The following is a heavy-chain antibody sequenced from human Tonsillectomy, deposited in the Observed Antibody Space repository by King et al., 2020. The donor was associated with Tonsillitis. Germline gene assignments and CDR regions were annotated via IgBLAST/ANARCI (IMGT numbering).Heavy chain of an antibody. CDR2: ISGDGGST. D-gene: IGHD6-13*01. J-gene: IGHJ4*02. CDR3: AKDMRPSSSWYRDNYFDY. CDR1: GFTFDDYA. V-gene: IGHV3-43*02. Sequence: VQLVESGGGVVQPGGSLRLSCAASGFTFDDYAMHWVRQAPGQGLEWVSLISGDGGSTSYADSVKGRFTISRDNSKKSLYLQMNSLRTEDTAFYYCAKDMRPSSSWYRDNYFDYWGQGTLVTVSS.